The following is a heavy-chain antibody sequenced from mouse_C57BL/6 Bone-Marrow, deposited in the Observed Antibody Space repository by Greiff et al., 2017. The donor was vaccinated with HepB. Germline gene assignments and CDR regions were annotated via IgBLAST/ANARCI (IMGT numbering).Heavy chain of an antibody. J-gene: IGHJ2*01. CDR1: GYAFRSYW. D-gene: IGHD2-2*01. CDR2: IYPGDGDT. CDR3: ARWGLWLYYFNY. V-gene: IGHV1-80*01. Sequence: VHVKQSGAELVKPGASVKISCKASGYAFRSYWMNWVKQRPGKGLEWIGQIYPGDGDTNYNGKFKGKATLNADKSSSTAYMQLRLLTSEDSAVYFCARWGLWLYYFNYWDQGTTLTVSS.